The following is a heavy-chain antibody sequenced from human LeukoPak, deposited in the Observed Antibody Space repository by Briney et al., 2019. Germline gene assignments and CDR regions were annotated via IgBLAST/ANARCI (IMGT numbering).Heavy chain of an antibody. Sequence: SVKVSCKASGGTFSCYAISWVRQAPGQGLEWMGGIIPIFGTANYAQKFQGRVTITTDESTSTAYMELSSLRAEDTAVYYCARDREQQLDYYYYGMDVWGQGTTVTVSS. CDR2: IIPIFGTA. CDR1: GGTFSCYA. CDR3: ARDREQQLDYYYYGMDV. V-gene: IGHV1-69*05. J-gene: IGHJ6*02. D-gene: IGHD6-13*01.